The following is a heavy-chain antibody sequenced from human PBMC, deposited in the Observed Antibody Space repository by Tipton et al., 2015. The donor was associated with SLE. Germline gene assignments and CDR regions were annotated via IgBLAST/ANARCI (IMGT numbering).Heavy chain of an antibody. CDR3: AKADGVVGSQVPYWYFDL. Sequence: TLSLTCTVSGGSIRSYYWSRIRLTPGKGLEWIGDIYYRGSPYYRESTTYNPSLESRATMSLDTPKNQFSLKLNSATAADTAVYYCAKADGVVGSQVPYWYFDLWGRGTLVSVSS. CDR1: GGSIRSYY. CDR2: IYYRGSPYYREST. J-gene: IGHJ2*01. V-gene: IGHV4-59*01. D-gene: IGHD1-26*01.